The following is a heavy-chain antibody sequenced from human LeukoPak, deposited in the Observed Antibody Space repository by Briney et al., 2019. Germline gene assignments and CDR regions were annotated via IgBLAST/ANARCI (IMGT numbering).Heavy chain of an antibody. J-gene: IGHJ5*02. CDR1: GGSISSYY. Sequence: TPSETLSLTCTVSGGSISSYYWGWIRQPPGKGLEWIGYIYYSGSTNYNPSLKSRVTISVDTSKNQFSLKLSSGTAADTAVYYCAREMGGIAARRFDPWGQGTLVTVSS. CDR3: AREMGGIAARRFDP. V-gene: IGHV4-59*01. D-gene: IGHD6-13*01. CDR2: IYYSGST.